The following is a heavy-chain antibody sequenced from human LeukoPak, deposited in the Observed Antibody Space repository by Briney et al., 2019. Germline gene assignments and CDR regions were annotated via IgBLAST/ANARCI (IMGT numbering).Heavy chain of an antibody. D-gene: IGHD3-3*01. CDR1: GFTFSSYS. Sequence: GGSLRLSCAASGFTFSSYSTNWVRQAPGKGLEWVSSISSSSSYIYYADSVKGRFTISRDNAKNSLYLQMNSLRAEDTAVYYCARMSGSRLPGYWGQGTLVTVSS. CDR2: ISSSSSYI. CDR3: ARMSGSRLPGY. J-gene: IGHJ4*02. V-gene: IGHV3-21*01.